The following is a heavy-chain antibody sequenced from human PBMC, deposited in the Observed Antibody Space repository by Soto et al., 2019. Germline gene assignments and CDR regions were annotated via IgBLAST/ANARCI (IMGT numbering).Heavy chain of an antibody. D-gene: IGHD6-13*01. CDR2: IYYSGST. CDR3: ARQRSIADSPFDY. V-gene: IGHV4-59*08. Sequence: SETLSLTCTVSGGSISSYYWSWIRQPPGKGLEWIGYIYYSGSTNYNPSLKSRVTISVDTSKNQFSLKLSSVTAADTAVYYCARQRSIADSPFDYWGQGTLVTVSS. CDR1: GGSISSYY. J-gene: IGHJ4*02.